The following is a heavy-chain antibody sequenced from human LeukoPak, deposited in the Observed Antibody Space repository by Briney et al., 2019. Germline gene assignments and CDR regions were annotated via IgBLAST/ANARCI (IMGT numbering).Heavy chain of an antibody. CDR3: ARGRNALYGDNTVDY. D-gene: IGHD4-17*01. J-gene: IGHJ4*02. Sequence: ASVTVSCTASGYTFTSYDINWVRQATGQGLEWMGWMNPNSGNAGYAQKFQGRVTMTRNTSISTAYMELSSLRSEDTAVYYCARGRNALYGDNTVDYWGQGTLVTVSS. CDR1: GYTFTSYD. CDR2: MNPNSGNA. V-gene: IGHV1-8*01.